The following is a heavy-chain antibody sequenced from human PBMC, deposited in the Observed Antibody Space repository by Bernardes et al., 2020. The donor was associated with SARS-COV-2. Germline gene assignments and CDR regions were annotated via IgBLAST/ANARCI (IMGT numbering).Heavy chain of an antibody. Sequence: GGSLRLSCAASGFTFSSYSMNWVRQAPGKGLEWVSSISSSSSYIYYADSVKGRFTISRDNAKNSLYLQMNSLRAEDTAVYYCARDLEWLRHPYFNYWGQGTLVTVSS. CDR3: ARDLEWLRHPYFNY. D-gene: IGHD5-12*01. J-gene: IGHJ4*02. CDR2: ISSSSSYI. CDR1: GFTFSSYS. V-gene: IGHV3-21*01.